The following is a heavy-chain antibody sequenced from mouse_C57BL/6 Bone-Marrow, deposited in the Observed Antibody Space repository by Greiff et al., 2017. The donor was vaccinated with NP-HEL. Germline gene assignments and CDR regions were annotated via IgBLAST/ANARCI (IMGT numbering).Heavy chain of an antibody. Sequence: QVQLQQSGPGLVAPSQSLSITCTVSGFSLTSYAISWVRQPQGKGLEWLGVIWTGGGKNYNSALESRPSISKDNSKSQVFLKMTSLQTDDTARYHCLLYDYDENYFDYWGQGTTLPVSS. J-gene: IGHJ2*01. CDR3: LLYDYDENYFDY. CDR2: IWTGGGK. CDR1: GFSLTSYA. V-gene: IGHV2-9-1*01. D-gene: IGHD2-4*01.